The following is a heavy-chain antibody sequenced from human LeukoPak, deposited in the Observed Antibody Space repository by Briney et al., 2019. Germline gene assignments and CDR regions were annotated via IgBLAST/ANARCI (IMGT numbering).Heavy chain of an antibody. CDR3: ARAEGLIAFDI. D-gene: IGHD3-16*01. CDR1: GFTFRSYW. Sequence: GGSLRLSCAASGFTFRSYWMSWVRQAPGKGLEWVANIKQDGSEKYYVDSVKGRFTIPRDNAKNSLYLQMNSLRAEDTAVYYCARAEGLIAFDIWGQGTMDTVSS. V-gene: IGHV3-7*03. CDR2: IKQDGSEK. J-gene: IGHJ3*02.